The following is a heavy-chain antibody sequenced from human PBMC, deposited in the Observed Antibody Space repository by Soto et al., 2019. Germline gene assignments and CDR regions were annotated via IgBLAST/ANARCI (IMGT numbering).Heavy chain of an antibody. CDR2: IFHSGNA. CDR3: ARCARYSAPVVPAAAEGSYNSFDP. CDR1: GGSIRNVY. V-gene: IGHV4-59*01. Sequence: SETLSLTCTVSGGSIRNVYWSWIRQAPGKGLAWIGFIFHSGNAKYNPSLKSRVTISVDTSKNQFSLSLDSVTAADTAVYFCARCARYSAPVVPAAAEGSYNSFDPWGQGILVTVSS. D-gene: IGHD2-2*01. J-gene: IGHJ5*02.